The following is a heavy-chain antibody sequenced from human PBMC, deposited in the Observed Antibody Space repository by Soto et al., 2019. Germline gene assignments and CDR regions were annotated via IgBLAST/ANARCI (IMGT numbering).Heavy chain of an antibody. J-gene: IGHJ4*02. CDR1: GYTFTSYD. CDR2: MNPNSGNT. CDR3: ARESSGWPDY. D-gene: IGHD6-19*01. V-gene: IGHV1-8*01. Sequence: QVQLVQSGAEVKKPGASVKVSCKASGYTFTSYDINWVRRATGQGLEWMGWMNPNSGNTGHAQKFQGSVTMTRNTSISTAYMELSSLSSEDNAVYYCARESSGWPDYWGQGTLVTVSS.